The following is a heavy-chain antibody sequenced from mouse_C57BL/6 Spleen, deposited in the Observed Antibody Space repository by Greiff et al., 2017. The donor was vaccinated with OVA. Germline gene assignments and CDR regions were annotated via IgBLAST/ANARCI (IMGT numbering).Heavy chain of an antibody. CDR3: TGIYYYGSRIDYYAMDY. Sequence: VQLQQSGAELVRPGASVTLSCKASGYTFTDYEMHWVKQTPVHGLEWIGAIDPETGGTAYNQKFKGKAILTADKSSSTAYMELRSLTSEDSAVYYCTGIYYYGSRIDYYAMDYWGQGTSVTVSS. V-gene: IGHV1-15*01. CDR1: GYTFTDYE. J-gene: IGHJ4*01. D-gene: IGHD1-1*01. CDR2: IDPETGGT.